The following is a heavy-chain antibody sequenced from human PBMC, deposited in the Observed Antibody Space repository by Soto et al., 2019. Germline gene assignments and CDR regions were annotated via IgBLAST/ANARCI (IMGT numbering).Heavy chain of an antibody. CDR1: GGSIGSYY. CDR3: ARDKMTGLFDY. J-gene: IGHJ4*02. V-gene: IGHV4-59*12. Sequence: SQTLSHTWTVAGGSIGSYYWSWIRQPTGKGLEWIGYIYYSGSTNYNPSLKSRVTISVDTSKNQFSLKLTSVTAADTAVYYCARDKMTGLFDYWGQGPLVTSPQ. CDR2: IYYSGST. D-gene: IGHD3-9*01.